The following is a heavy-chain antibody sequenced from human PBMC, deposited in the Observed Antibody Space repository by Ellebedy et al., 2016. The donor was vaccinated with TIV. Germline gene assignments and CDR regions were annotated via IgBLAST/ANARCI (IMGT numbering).Heavy chain of an antibody. D-gene: IGHD6-19*01. V-gene: IGHV3-21*04. CDR1: GFTFSDYS. Sequence: GESLKISCAASGFTFSDYSMNWVRQTPERGLEWVSSISSSGDSIAYADSVKGRFTISRDNAKNSLYLQMNSLRAEDTAVYYCAKDRGKIAVAGNSYWGQGTLVTVSS. J-gene: IGHJ4*02. CDR3: AKDRGKIAVAGNSY. CDR2: ISSSGDSI.